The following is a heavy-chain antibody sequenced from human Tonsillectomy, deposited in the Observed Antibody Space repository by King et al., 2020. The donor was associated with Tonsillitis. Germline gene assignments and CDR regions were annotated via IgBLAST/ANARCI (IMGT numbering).Heavy chain of an antibody. D-gene: IGHD3-3*01. V-gene: IGHV4-38-2*02. CDR3: ASIKFGFLEWLLSDDAFDF. Sequence: QLQESGPGLVKPSETLSLTCTVSGYSISSGYYWGWIRQPPGKGLEWIGNIYHSGRTYYNPSLKSRGTISVDTSKNQFSLKLSSVTAADTAVYYCASIKFGFLEWLLSDDAFDFWGQGTMVTVSS. CDR2: IYHSGRT. CDR1: GYSISSGYY. J-gene: IGHJ3*01.